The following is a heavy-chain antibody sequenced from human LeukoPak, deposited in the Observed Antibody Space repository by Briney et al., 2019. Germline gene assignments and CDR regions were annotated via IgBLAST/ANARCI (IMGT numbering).Heavy chain of an antibody. CDR2: ITTGDGNT. CDR3: AKDGGLWVSAHWGDS. J-gene: IGHJ4*02. Sequence: RTGGSLRLSSTVSVFTFSSYSMTWVRQAPRKGLKWVSTITTGDGNTYYADSVKGRFTVSRDDSKNTLYLQMNSLRAEDTAVYYCAKDGGLWVSAHWGDSWGRGTLVTVSS. D-gene: IGHD7-27*01. CDR1: VFTFSSYS. V-gene: IGHV3-23*01.